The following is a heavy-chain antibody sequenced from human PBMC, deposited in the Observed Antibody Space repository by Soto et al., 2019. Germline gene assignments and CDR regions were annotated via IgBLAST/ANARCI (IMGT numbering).Heavy chain of an antibody. CDR3: AIRPGIAAAGPFDY. J-gene: IGHJ4*02. V-gene: IGHV4-39*01. CDR1: GGSISSSSYY. CDR2: IYYSGST. Sequence: SETLSLTRTVSGGSISSSSYYWGWIRQPPGKGLEWIGSIYYSGSTYYNPSLKSRVTISVDTSKNQFSLKLSSVTAADTAVYYCAIRPGIAAAGPFDYWGQGTLVTVSS. D-gene: IGHD6-13*01.